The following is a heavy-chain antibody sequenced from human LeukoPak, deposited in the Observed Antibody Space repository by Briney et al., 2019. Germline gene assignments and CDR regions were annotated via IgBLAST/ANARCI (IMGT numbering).Heavy chain of an antibody. CDR3: ARDILFVVAGTRAYFDY. D-gene: IGHD6-19*01. Sequence: ASVKVSCKASGYTFTSYGISWVPQAPGQGLEWMGWISAYNGNTNYAQKLQGRVTMTTDTSTSTAYMELRSLRSDDTAVYYRARDILFVVAGTRAYFDYWGQGTLVTVSS. V-gene: IGHV1-18*01. J-gene: IGHJ4*02. CDR1: GYTFTSYG. CDR2: ISAYNGNT.